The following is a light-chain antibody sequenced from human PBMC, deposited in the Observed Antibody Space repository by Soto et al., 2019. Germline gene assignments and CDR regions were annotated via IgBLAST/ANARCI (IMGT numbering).Light chain of an antibody. CDR1: QSVSSNY. CDR2: GAS. J-gene: IGKJ1*01. Sequence: EIVLTQSPGTLSLSPGERATLSCRASQSVSSNYLAWYQQKLGQAPRLLIYGASSRATGIPDRFSGSGSGIDFTLTISRLEPEDFAVYYCQQYGSSQSFGQGTKVEIK. CDR3: QQYGSSQS. V-gene: IGKV3-20*01.